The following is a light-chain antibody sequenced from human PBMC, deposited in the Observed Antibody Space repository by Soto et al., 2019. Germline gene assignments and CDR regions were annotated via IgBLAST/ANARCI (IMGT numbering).Light chain of an antibody. CDR3: QHYNSYSEA. Sequence: DIQMTQSPFTLSASVGDRVTITCRASQSIGTRLAWYQQRPGRAPKLLIYKASTLKSGVPSRFSGSGSGTEFTLTISSLQPDDFATYYCQHYNSYSEAFGQGTKVELK. CDR2: KAS. CDR1: QSIGTR. V-gene: IGKV1-5*03. J-gene: IGKJ1*01.